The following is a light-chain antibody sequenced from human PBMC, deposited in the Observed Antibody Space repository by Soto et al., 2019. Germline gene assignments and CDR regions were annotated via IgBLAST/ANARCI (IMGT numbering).Light chain of an antibody. J-gene: IGKJ5*01. V-gene: IGKV3-15*01. CDR3: QQYNNWPFS. CDR2: GAS. Sequence: EIAMTQSPATLPVSPGERATLSCRASQSVRASIAWYQQKPGQAPRLLIYGASTRATGVPARFSGSGSGTEFTLTISGLQSEDFALYFCQQYNNWPFSFGPGTRLEIK. CDR1: QSVRAS.